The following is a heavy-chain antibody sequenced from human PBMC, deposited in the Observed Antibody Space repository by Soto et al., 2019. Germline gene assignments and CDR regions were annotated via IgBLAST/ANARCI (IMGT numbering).Heavy chain of an antibody. CDR1: GGSISSYY. Sequence: PSETLSLTCTVSGGSISSYYWSWIRQPAVKGLEWIGRIYTSGSTNYNPSLKSRVTMSVDTSKNQFSLKLSSVTAADTAVYYCARASSQWLVGRKWFDPWGQGTLVTVSS. CDR3: ARASSQWLVGRKWFDP. J-gene: IGHJ5*02. CDR2: IYTSGST. D-gene: IGHD6-19*01. V-gene: IGHV4-4*07.